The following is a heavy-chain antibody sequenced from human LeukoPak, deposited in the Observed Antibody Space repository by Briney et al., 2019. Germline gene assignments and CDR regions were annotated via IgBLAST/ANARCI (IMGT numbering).Heavy chain of an antibody. CDR1: GFTFSSYW. D-gene: IGHD3-22*01. CDR2: IKQGGSEK. V-gene: IGHV3-7*01. CDR3: ARIGGAFDDSSGYYYERFDY. Sequence: GGSLRLSCAASGFTFSSYWMSWVRQAPGKGLEWVANIKQGGSEKYYVDSVKGRFTISRDNAKNSLYLQMNSLRAEDTAVYYCARIGGAFDDSSGYYYERFDYWGQGTLVTVSS. J-gene: IGHJ4*02.